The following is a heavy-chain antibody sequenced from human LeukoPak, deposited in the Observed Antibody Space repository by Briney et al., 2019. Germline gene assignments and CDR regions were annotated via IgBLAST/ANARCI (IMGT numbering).Heavy chain of an antibody. J-gene: IGHJ4*02. CDR2: IYYTKTT. CDR1: GGSTSSGGYY. CDR3: ARVVRRGALESTTPIDY. D-gene: IGHD1-1*01. V-gene: IGHV4-31*03. Sequence: PSETLSLTCTVSGGSTSSGGYYWSWIRHHPGKGLEWIGHIYYTKTTYYNPSLKSRLTISLDTSKNQFSLKLSSVTTADTAVYFCARVVRRGALESTTPIDYWGQGTLVTVSS.